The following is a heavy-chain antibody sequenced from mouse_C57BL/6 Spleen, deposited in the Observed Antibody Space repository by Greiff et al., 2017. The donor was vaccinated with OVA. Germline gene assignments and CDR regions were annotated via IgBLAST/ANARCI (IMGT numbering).Heavy chain of an antibody. J-gene: IGHJ4*01. CDR3: ARLPTGGYDGRSYDAMDY. CDR1: GYTFTSYW. D-gene: IGHD1-1*01. Sequence: QVQLQQPGAELVKPGASVKMSCKASGYTFTSYWITWVKQRPGQGLEWIGDIYPGSGSTNYNEKFQSKATLTVDTSSSTAYMQLSSLTSEDSAVYYCARLPTGGYDGRSYDAMDYWGQGTSVTVSS. V-gene: IGHV1-55*01. CDR2: IYPGSGST.